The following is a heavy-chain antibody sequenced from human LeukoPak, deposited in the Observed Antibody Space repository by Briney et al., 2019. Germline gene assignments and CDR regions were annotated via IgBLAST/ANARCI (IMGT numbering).Heavy chain of an antibody. D-gene: IGHD6-13*01. J-gene: IGHJ4*02. CDR1: GFTFSSYG. V-gene: IGHV3-30*03. Sequence: GGSLRLSCAASGFTFSSYGMHWVRQAPGKGLEWVAVISYDGSNKYYADSVKGRFTISRDNSQNTLYLQMSSLRAEDTAVYYCTYSSWFHYWGQGTLVTVSS. CDR3: TYSSWFHY. CDR2: ISYDGSNK.